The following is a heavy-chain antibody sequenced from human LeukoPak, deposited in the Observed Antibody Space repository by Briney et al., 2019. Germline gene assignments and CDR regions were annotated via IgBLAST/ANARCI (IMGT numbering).Heavy chain of an antibody. CDR1: GGSISSYY. D-gene: IGHD3-10*01. CDR2: IYYSGST. J-gene: IGHJ6*03. Sequence: PSETLSLTCTVSGGSISSYYWSWIRQPPGKGLEWIGYIYYSGSTNYNPSLKSRVTISVDTSKNQFSLKLSSVTAADTAVYYCARDIIGGMDVWGKGTTVTISS. V-gene: IGHV4-59*01. CDR3: ARDIIGGMDV.